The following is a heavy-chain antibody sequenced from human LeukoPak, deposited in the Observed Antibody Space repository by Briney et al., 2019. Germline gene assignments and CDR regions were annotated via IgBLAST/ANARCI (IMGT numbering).Heavy chain of an antibody. CDR2: ISSSGTNK. J-gene: IGHJ6*04. Sequence: GGSLRLPCAASGLTFSDYYMSWIRQAPGKGLEWVSFISSSGTNKYYADFVKGRFTISRDNAKNSLYLQMNSLRAEDTAVYYCAKDGSSYYGMDVWGKGTTVTVSS. CDR3: AKDGSSYYGMDV. CDR1: GLTFSDYY. V-gene: IGHV3-11*04.